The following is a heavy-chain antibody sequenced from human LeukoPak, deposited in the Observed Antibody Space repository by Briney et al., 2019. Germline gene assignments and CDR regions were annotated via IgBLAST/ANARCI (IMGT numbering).Heavy chain of an antibody. CDR2: ISGSGGST. Sequence: GGSLRLSCAAFGFTFSSYAMSWVRQAPGKGLEWVSAISGSGGSTYYADTVKGRFTISRDNSKNTLYLQMNSLRAEDTAVHYCAKAVRGAFDIWGQGTMVTVSS. CDR3: AKAVRGAFDI. J-gene: IGHJ3*02. D-gene: IGHD3-22*01. V-gene: IGHV3-23*01. CDR1: GFTFSSYA.